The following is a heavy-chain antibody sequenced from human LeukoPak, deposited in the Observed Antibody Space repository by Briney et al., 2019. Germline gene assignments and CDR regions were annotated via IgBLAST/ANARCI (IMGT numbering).Heavy chain of an antibody. CDR1: GFTFSSYW. CDR2: INSDGSST. V-gene: IGHV3-74*01. J-gene: IGHJ6*02. CDR3: ARDSTATTMVRGVDYYYGMDV. Sequence: GGSLRLSCAASGFTFSSYWMHWVRQAPGKGLVWVSRINSDGSSTSYADSVKGRFTFSRDNAKNTLYLQMNSLRAEDTAVYYCARDSTATTMVRGVDYYYGMDVWGQGTTVTVSS. D-gene: IGHD3-10*01.